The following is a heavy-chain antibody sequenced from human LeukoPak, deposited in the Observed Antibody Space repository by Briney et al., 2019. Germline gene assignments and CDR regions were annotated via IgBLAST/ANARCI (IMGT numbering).Heavy chain of an antibody. V-gene: IGHV3-23*01. Sequence: PGGSLRLSCAASGFTFSSYAMSWVRQAPGKGLEWVSAISGSGGSTYYADSVKGRFTISRDNSKNTLYLQMNSLRAEDTAVYYCAKAGCSSTSCHEDYWGQGTLVTVSS. CDR3: AKAGCSSTSCHEDY. D-gene: IGHD2-2*01. CDR2: ISGSGGST. J-gene: IGHJ4*02. CDR1: GFTFSSYA.